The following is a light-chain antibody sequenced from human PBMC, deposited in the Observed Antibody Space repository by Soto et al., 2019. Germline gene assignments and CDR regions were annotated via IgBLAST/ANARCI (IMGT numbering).Light chain of an antibody. CDR3: QEYEKLFS. V-gene: IGKV1-33*01. CDR1: QDINNY. Sequence: DIQMTQSPSSLSASVRDRVTITCQASQDINNYLNWYQQKPGKAPKLLIYDASNLEAGVPSRFSGSGSGTHFTLIISSLQPADIATYYCQEYEKLFSFGPGTKVDFK. CDR2: DAS. J-gene: IGKJ3*01.